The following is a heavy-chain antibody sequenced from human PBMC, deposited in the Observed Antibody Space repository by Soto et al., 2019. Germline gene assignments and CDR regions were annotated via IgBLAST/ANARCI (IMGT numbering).Heavy chain of an antibody. D-gene: IGHD3-3*02. CDR3: ARKVIAPDY. CDR1: GYSISSGYY. CDR2: IYHSGST. J-gene: IGHJ4*02. V-gene: IGHV4-38-2*01. Sequence: SETLSLTCAVSGYSISSGYYWGWIRQPPGKGLEWIGSIYHSGSTHYNPSPKSRVTISVDTSKNQFSLKLSSVTAADTAVYYCARKVIAPDYWGQGTLVTVSS.